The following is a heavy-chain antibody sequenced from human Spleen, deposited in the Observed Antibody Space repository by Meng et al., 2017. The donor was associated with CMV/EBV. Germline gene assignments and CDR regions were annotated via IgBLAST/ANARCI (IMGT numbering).Heavy chain of an antibody. V-gene: IGHV3-21*01. CDR1: GFTFSSYS. Sequence: EVQVVESGGGLVKPGGSLRLSCAASGFTFSSYSMNWVRQAPGKGLEWVSSISSSSSYIYYADPVKGRFTISRDNSKNTLYLQMNSLRAEDTAVYYCAREGGLDYWGQGTLVTVSS. CDR3: AREGGLDY. D-gene: IGHD2-15*01. J-gene: IGHJ4*02. CDR2: ISSSSSYI.